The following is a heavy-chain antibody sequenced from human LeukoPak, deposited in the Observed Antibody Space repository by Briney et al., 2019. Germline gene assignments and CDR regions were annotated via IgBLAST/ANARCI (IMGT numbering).Heavy chain of an antibody. CDR1: GFTFSDYY. Sequence: PGGSPRLSCAASGFTFSDYYMSWIRQAPGKGLEWVSYISSSGSTIYYADSVKGRFTISRDNAKNSLYLQMNSLRAEDTAVYYCARVPYDSSGYYSDYWGQGTLVTVSS. CDR3: ARVPYDSSGYYSDY. CDR2: ISSSGSTI. V-gene: IGHV3-11*01. D-gene: IGHD3-22*01. J-gene: IGHJ4*02.